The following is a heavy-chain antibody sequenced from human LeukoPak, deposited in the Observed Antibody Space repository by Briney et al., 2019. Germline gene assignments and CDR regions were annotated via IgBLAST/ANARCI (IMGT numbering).Heavy chain of an antibody. Sequence: SETLSLTCTVSGGSISSGSYYWSWLRQPAGKGLEWIGRIYTSGSTNYNPSLKSRVTISVDTSKNQFSLKLSSVTAADTAVYYCARATPEFDYWGQGTLVTVSS. CDR2: IYTSGST. J-gene: IGHJ4*02. CDR1: GGSISSGSYY. V-gene: IGHV4-61*02. CDR3: ARATPEFDY.